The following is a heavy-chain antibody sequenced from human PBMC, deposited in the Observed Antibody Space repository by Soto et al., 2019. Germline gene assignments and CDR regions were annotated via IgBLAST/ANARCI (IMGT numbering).Heavy chain of an antibody. D-gene: IGHD3-3*01. J-gene: IGHJ4*02. Sequence: EVQLVESGGGLVQPGGSLRLSCAASGFTLSDHYMDWVRQAPGKGLEWIGRTRNKANSYTTEYAASVKGRFIISRDNSKNSVDLQMNSFNSDDTAVYYCARGRFSFDFWGQGTLVTVSS. V-gene: IGHV3-72*01. CDR3: ARGRFSFDF. CDR1: GFTLSDHY. CDR2: TRNKANSYTT.